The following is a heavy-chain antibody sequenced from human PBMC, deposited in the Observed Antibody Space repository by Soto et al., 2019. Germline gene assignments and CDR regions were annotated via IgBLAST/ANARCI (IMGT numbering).Heavy chain of an antibody. CDR3: SRQYGDYVRGAFAF. CDR1: GGPISSYY. V-gene: IGHV4-59*01. J-gene: IGHJ3*01. D-gene: IGHD4-17*01. Sequence: SEILYLTRTVSGGPISSYYWRWSRQPPGKGLERIGYIYYSGSTNYKPSLKSRVTISVDTSKNQFSLKLSSVPAAGTAEYYCSRQYGDYVRGAFAFWGQGTRVTVTS. CDR2: IYYSGST.